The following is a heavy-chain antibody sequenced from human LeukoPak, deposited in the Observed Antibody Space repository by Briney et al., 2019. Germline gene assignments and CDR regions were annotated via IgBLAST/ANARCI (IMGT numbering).Heavy chain of an antibody. D-gene: IGHD1-14*01. J-gene: IGHJ5*02. CDR3: ARGPGSGFLDP. CDR1: GGSISSGGYS. CDR2: IYYSGST. V-gene: IGHV4-61*08. Sequence: NPSETLSLTRAVSGGSISSGGYSWSWIRQPPGKGLEWIGYIYYSGSTNYNPSLKSRVTISVDTSKNQFSLKLSSVTAADTAVYYCARGPGSGFLDPWGQGTLVTVSS.